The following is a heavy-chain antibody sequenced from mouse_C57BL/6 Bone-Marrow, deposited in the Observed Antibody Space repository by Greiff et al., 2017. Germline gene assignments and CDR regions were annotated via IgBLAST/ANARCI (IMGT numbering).Heavy chain of an antibody. CDR3: ARLLQSTRRAMDY. V-gene: IGHV5-4*01. CDR2: ISDGGSYT. J-gene: IGHJ4*01. D-gene: IGHD1-1*01. Sequence: EVQLLEPGGGLVKPGGSLKLSCAASGFTFSSYAMSWVRQTPEKRLEWVATISDGGSYTYYTDNVKGRFTMTRDNATNNLYLQMSHLKSEDTAVYYCARLLQSTRRAMDYWGQGTTVTVAS. CDR1: GFTFSSYA.